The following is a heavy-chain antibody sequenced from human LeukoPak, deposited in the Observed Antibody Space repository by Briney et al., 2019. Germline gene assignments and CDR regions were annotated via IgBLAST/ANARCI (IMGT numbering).Heavy chain of an antibody. CDR2: VSGSGAGT. D-gene: IGHD2-21*02. J-gene: IGHJ2*01. Sequence: GGSLRLSCRVSGFTFISHAMSWVRQAPGKGLQWVSTVSGSGAGTFYGDSVKGRFTISRDNSNNTLFLQMNSLSADDTAVYFCAKGPRAGLRYWYFDLWGRGSLVTVSS. CDR1: GFTFISHA. V-gene: IGHV3-23*01. CDR3: AKGPRAGLRYWYFDL.